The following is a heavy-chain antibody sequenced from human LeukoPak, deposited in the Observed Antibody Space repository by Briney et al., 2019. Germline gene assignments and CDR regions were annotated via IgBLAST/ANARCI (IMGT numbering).Heavy chain of an antibody. V-gene: IGHV3-11*01. D-gene: IGHD3-22*01. CDR2: ISSSGSTI. J-gene: IGHJ4*02. Sequence: GGSLRLSCAASGFTFSDYYMSWIRQAPGKGLEWVSYISSSGSTIYYADSVKGRFTISRDNAKNSLYLQMNSLRAEDTAVNYCARAQDNYYDSRGYDRGGDYWGGATL. CDR1: GFTFSDYY. CDR3: ARAQDNYYDSRGYDRGGDY.